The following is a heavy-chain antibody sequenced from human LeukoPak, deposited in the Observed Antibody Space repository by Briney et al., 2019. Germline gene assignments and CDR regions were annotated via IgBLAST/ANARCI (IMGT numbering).Heavy chain of an antibody. V-gene: IGHV5-51*01. CDR1: GYSFTSYW. CDR2: IYPGDSDT. CDR3: ARQYDSSGYYADY. J-gene: IGHJ4*02. D-gene: IGHD3-22*01. Sequence: GESLKISCKGSGYSFTSYWIGWVRQMPGKGLEWMGIIYPGDSDTRYSPSFQGQVTISADKSISTAYLQWSSLKASDTATYYCARQYDSSGYYADYWGQGTLVTVSS.